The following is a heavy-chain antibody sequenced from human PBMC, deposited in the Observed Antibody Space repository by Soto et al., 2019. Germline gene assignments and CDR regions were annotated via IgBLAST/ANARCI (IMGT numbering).Heavy chain of an antibody. D-gene: IGHD6-13*01. J-gene: IGHJ5*02. CDR3: ARVPLSGSSWYVPQGGYWFDP. CDR2: ISSSSSYT. V-gene: IGHV3-11*06. CDR1: GFTFSDYY. Sequence: PGGSLRLSCAASGFTFSDYYMSWIRQAPGKGLEWVSYISSSSSYTNYADSVKGRFTISRDNAKNSLYLQMNSLRAEDTAVYYCARVPLSGSSWYVPQGGYWFDPWGQGTLVTV.